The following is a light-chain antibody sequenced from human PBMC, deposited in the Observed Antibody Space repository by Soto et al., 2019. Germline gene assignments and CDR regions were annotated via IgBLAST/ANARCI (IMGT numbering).Light chain of an antibody. J-gene: IGLJ2*01. CDR2: DDS. Sequence: SYELTQPPSVSVAPGQTARITCGGTKIGSNSVNWYQQSPGQAPVLVLYDDSVRPSGIPARLSGSNSGNTATLSISGVVAGDEADYFCQVWDRSSDQLVFGGGTQLTVL. V-gene: IGLV3-21*02. CDR1: KIGSNS. CDR3: QVWDRSSDQLV.